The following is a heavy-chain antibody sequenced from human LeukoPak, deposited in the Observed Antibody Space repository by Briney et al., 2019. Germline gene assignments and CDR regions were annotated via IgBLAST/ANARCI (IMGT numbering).Heavy chain of an antibody. CDR2: IRYDGSNK. CDR3: ASGYSYGYGYFDY. D-gene: IGHD5-18*01. Sequence: GGSLRLSCAASGFTFSSYGMHWVRQAPGKGLEWVAFIRYDGSNKYYADSVKGRFTISRDNSKNTLYLQMNSLRAEDTAVYYCASGYSYGYGYFDYWGQGTLVTVSS. V-gene: IGHV3-30*02. CDR1: GFTFSSYG. J-gene: IGHJ4*02.